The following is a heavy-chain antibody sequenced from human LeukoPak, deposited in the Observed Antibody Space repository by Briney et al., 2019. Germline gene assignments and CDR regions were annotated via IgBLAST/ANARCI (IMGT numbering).Heavy chain of an antibody. CDR3: ARDRPGGTENDAFDF. J-gene: IGHJ3*01. D-gene: IGHD3-16*01. CDR1: GASISGGGYY. Sequence: SETLSLTCSVSGASISGGGYYWNWIRQHPGKGLEWIGYIYSSGSTYYNPSLKSRLSISVDTSKNQFSLKLRSVTAADTAVYYCARDRPGGTENDAFDFWGQGTMVTVSS. CDR2: IYSSGST. V-gene: IGHV4-31*03.